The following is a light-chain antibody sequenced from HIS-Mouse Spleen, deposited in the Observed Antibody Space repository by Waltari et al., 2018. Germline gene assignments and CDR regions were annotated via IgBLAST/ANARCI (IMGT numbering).Light chain of an antibody. Sequence: GQSITISCTGTSSDVGGYNYVSWYQQRPGKAPRHMIYDVSNRPSGVSNRFSGSKSGNTAPLTISGLQAEDEADYYCSSYTSSSTEVFGGGTKLTVL. J-gene: IGLJ2*01. V-gene: IGLV2-14*03. CDR2: DVS. CDR3: SSYTSSSTEV. CDR1: SSDVGGYNY.